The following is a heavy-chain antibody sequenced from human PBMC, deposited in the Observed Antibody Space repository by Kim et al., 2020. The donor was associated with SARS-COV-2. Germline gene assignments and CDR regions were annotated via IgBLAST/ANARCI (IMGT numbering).Heavy chain of an antibody. CDR1: GFTFNNYA. CDR3: VKTYYGDYPGG. Sequence: GGSLRHSCAASGFTFNNYAMSWVRQAPGKGLEWVSGISGSGDKTYHADSVKGRFTISRDNSKNTLYLQMNSLRADDTAVYYCVKTYYGDYPGGWGQGTLVIVSS. CDR2: ISGSGDKT. V-gene: IGHV3-23*01. J-gene: IGHJ4*02. D-gene: IGHD4-17*01.